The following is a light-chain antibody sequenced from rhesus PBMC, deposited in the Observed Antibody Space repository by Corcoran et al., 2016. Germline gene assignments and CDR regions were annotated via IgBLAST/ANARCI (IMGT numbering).Light chain of an antibody. V-gene: IGKV1-33*01. CDR3: QQRNSYPWT. J-gene: IGKJ1*01. CDR1: QGISNA. Sequence: DIQMTQSPSSLSASVGDKVTITCRASQGISNALAWYQQKPGKAPKLLIYAASTLQSGVPSRFSGVGSGTDFTFTISSLQPEDFAVYYCQQRNSYPWTFGQGTKVEIK. CDR2: AAS.